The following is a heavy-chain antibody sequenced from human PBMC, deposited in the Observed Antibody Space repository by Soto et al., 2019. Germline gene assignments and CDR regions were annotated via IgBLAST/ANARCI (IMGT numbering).Heavy chain of an antibody. CDR2: IYHSGST. CDR3: ARSRIMITFGGVIAMIFDY. V-gene: IGHV4-59*12. CDR1: GGSISSYY. J-gene: IGHJ4*02. D-gene: IGHD3-16*02. Sequence: SETLSLTCTVSGGSISSYYWSWIRQPPGKGLEWIGYIYHSGSTNYNPSLKSRVTISVDTSKNQFSLKLSSVTAADTAVYYCARSRIMITFGGVIAMIFDYWGQGTLVTVSS.